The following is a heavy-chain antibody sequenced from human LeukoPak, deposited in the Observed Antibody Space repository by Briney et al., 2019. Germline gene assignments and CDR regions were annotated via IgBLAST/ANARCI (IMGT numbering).Heavy chain of an antibody. D-gene: IGHD2-21*01. J-gene: IGHJ4*02. CDR3: ARDILRTYSANFDY. CDR2: IIPILGIA. V-gene: IGHV1-69*04. CDR1: GGTFSSYA. Sequence: ASVKVSCKASGGTFSSYAISWVRQAPGQGLEWMGRIIPILGIANYAQKLQGRVTMTTDTSTSTAYMELRSLRSDDTAVYYCARDILRTYSANFDYWGQGTLVTVSS.